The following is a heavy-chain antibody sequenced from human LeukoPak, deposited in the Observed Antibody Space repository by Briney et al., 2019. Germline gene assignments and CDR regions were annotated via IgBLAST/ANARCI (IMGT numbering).Heavy chain of an antibody. V-gene: IGHV4-59*08. D-gene: IGHD3-3*02. CDR2: IYYSGRT. CDR3: ARDISGGSHVFDI. J-gene: IGHJ3*02. Sequence: KPSETLSLTCTVSGGSISGYSWNWIRQPPGKGLEWIESIYYSGRTNYNPSLESRVTISVDTSKNQFYLQLNSVTAADTAVYYCARDISGGSHVFDIWGQGTMVTVSS. CDR1: GGSISGYS.